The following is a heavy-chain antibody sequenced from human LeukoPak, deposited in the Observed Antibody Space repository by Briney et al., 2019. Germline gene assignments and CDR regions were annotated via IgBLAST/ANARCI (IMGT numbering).Heavy chain of an antibody. CDR2: ISAYNGNT. V-gene: IGHV1-18*01. Sequence: VASVKVSCKASGGTFSSYAISWVRQAPGQGLEWMGWISAYNGNTNYAQKLQGRVTMTTDTSTSTAYMELRSLRSDDTAVYYCARDSVDYGDYVDYWGQGTLVTVSS. CDR1: GGTFSSYA. CDR3: ARDSVDYGDYVDY. J-gene: IGHJ4*02. D-gene: IGHD4/OR15-4a*01.